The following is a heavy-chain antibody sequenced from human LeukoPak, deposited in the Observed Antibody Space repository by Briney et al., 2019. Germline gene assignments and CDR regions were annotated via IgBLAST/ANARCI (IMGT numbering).Heavy chain of an antibody. CDR3: ARDSGSADNAFDI. V-gene: IGHV3-7*01. CDR1: GFTLSSYW. D-gene: IGHD2-2*01. Sequence: PGGSLRLSCAASGFTLSSYWMSWVRQAPGKGLEWVANIKQDGSEKYYVDSVKGRFTISRDNAKNSLYLQMNSLRAEDTAVYYCARDSGSADNAFDIWGQGTMVAVSS. J-gene: IGHJ3*02. CDR2: IKQDGSEK.